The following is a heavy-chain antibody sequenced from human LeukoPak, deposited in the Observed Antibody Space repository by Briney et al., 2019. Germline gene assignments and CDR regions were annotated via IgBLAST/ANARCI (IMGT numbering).Heavy chain of an antibody. D-gene: IGHD2/OR15-2a*01. J-gene: IGHJ4*02. V-gene: IGHV3-23*01. Sequence: RGSLRLSCAASGFTFSSYVMSWVRQAPGKGLEWVSGINGNADSTYYADSVKGRFTISRDNSKNTLYLQMNSLRAEDTAVYYCANVRYKYGKDYWGQGTLVTVSS. CDR2: INGNADST. CDR3: ANVRYKYGKDY. CDR1: GFTFSSYV.